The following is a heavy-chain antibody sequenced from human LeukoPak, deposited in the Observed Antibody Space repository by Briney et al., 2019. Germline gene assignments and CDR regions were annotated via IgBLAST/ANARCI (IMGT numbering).Heavy chain of an antibody. D-gene: IGHD5-18*01. J-gene: IGHJ4*02. CDR3: ARARGYSYGILDQ. V-gene: IGHV3-48*03. CDR1: GFTFSTFD. Sequence: GGSLRPACASSGFTFSTFDMNWVRQAPGKGLEWVSFISSSGATTSYADSVKGRFTVSRDNAKNSLYLQMNSLRTEDTALYYCARARGYSYGILDQWGQGTLVTVSS. CDR2: ISSSGATT.